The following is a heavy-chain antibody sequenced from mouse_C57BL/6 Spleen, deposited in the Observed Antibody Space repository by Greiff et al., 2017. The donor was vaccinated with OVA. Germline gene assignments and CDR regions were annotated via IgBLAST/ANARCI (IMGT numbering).Heavy chain of an antibody. CDR2: IWGDGST. CDR1: GFSLTSYG. Sequence: VKLMESGPGLVAPSQRLSITCTVSGFSLTSYGVSWVRQPPGKGLEWLGVIWGDGSTNYHSALISRLSISKDNSKSQVFLKLNSLQTDDTATYYCATEVGNSYFDYWGQGTTLTVSS. D-gene: IGHD2-1*01. J-gene: IGHJ2*01. V-gene: IGHV2-3*01. CDR3: ATEVGNSYFDY.